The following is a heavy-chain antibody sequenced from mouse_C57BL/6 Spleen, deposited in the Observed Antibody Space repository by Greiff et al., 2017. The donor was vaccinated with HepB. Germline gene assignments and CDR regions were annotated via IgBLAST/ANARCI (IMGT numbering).Heavy chain of an antibody. V-gene: IGHV14-4*01. Sequence: VQLKESGAELVRPGASVKLSCTASGFNIKDDYMHWVKQRPEQGLEWIGWIDPENGDTEYATKFKGKATITADTSSNTAYLQLSSLTSEDTAVYYCTTLCTTVVATGDYWGQGTTLTVSS. D-gene: IGHD1-1*01. CDR3: TTLCTTVVATGDY. CDR1: GFNIKDDY. J-gene: IGHJ2*01. CDR2: IDPENGDT.